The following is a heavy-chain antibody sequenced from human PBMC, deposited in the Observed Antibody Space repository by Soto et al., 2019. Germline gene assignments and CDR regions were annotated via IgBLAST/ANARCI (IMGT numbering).Heavy chain of an antibody. CDR1: DLTLSRCS. D-gene: IGHD6-6*01. CDR2: ISSSSSYI. Sequence: GGFRVLSCSSSDLTLSRCSMNFVRQAPGKGLDWVSSISSSSSYIYYADSVKGRFTISRDNAKNSLYLQMNSLRAEDTAVYYCARDYRPIAARTIPFFDIWGQGTMVNGS. CDR3: ARDYRPIAARTIPFFDI. V-gene: IGHV3-21*01. J-gene: IGHJ3*02.